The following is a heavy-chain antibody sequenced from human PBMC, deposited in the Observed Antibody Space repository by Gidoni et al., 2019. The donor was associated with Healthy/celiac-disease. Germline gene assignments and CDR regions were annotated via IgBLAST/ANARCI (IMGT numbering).Heavy chain of an antibody. CDR2: MKPNSGNT. D-gene: IGHD3-3*01. CDR3: ARARRGDYDFWSGYFASDY. V-gene: IGHV1-8*01. CDR1: GYTFTSYD. Sequence: QVQLVQSGAEVKKPAASVKVSCTASGYTFTSYDINWVRQATGQGLEWMGWMKPNSGNTGYAQKFQGRVTMTRNTSISTAYMELSSLRSEDTAVYYCARARRGDYDFWSGYFASDYWGQGTLVTVSS. J-gene: IGHJ4*02.